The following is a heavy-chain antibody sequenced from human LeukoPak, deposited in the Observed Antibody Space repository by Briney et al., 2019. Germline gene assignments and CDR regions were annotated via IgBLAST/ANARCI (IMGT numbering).Heavy chain of an antibody. CDR2: IRYDGSNK. CDR1: GFTFSSYG. Sequence: GGSLRLSCAASGFTFSSYGMHWVRQDPGEGLEWVAFIRYDGSNKYYADSVKGRFTISRDNSKNTLYLQMNSLRAEDTAVYYCAKDCARDYYGSGTCLGYWGQGTLVTVSS. D-gene: IGHD3-10*01. V-gene: IGHV3-30*02. CDR3: AKDCARDYYGSGTCLGY. J-gene: IGHJ4*02.